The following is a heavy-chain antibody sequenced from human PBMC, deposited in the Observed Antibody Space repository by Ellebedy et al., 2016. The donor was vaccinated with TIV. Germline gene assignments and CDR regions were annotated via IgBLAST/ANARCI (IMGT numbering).Heavy chain of an antibody. J-gene: IGHJ4*02. CDR3: AGPAAIGTKTFNF. CDR2: INPDGSVQ. V-gene: IGHV3-7*01. D-gene: IGHD2/OR15-2a*01. CDR1: GYTFSDYW. Sequence: PGGSLRLSCAASGYTFSDYWMIWVRQAPGKGLEWVANINPDGSVQAYVDSVKGRFAISRDNAKNSLYLQMNSLRAEDTAVYFGAGPAAIGTKTFNFWGQGTLVTVSS.